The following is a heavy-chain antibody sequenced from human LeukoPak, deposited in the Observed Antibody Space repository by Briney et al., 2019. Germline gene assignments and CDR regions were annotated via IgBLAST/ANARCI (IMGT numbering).Heavy chain of an antibody. V-gene: IGHV1-18*01. D-gene: IGHD2-2*03. Sequence: ASVRVSCKASGYTFTSYGISWVRQAPGQGLEWMGWISAYNGNTNYAQKLQGRVTMTTDTSTSTAYMELRSLRSDDTAVYYCAKVYGFCSGSSCSRQPLPLGYWGQGTLVTVSS. J-gene: IGHJ4*02. CDR1: GYTFTSYG. CDR3: AKVYGFCSGSSCSRQPLPLGY. CDR2: ISAYNGNT.